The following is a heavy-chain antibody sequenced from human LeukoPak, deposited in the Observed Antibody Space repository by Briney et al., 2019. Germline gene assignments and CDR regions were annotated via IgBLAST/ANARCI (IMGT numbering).Heavy chain of an antibody. CDR3: ARDITTGTTRFDP. CDR1: GYTFTGYY. V-gene: IGHV1-2*02. J-gene: IGHJ5*02. CDR2: INPNSGGT. D-gene: IGHD1-1*01. Sequence: GASVKVSCKASGYTFTGYYMHWVRQAPGQGLEWMGWINPNSGGTNYAQKFQGRVTITRDTSANTVYMELSRLRPEDTAVYYCARDITTGTTRFDPWGQGTLVTVSS.